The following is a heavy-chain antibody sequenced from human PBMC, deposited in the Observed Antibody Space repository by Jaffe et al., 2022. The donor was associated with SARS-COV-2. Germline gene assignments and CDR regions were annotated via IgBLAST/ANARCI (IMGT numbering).Heavy chain of an antibody. CDR3: AREPRNYDFWSGYLAYFDY. Sequence: EVQLVESGGGLVQPGGSLRLSCAASGFTFSSYWMSWVRQAPGKGLEWVANIKQDGSEKYYVDSVKGRFTISRDNAKNSLYLQMNSLRAEDTAVYYCAREPRNYDFWSGYLAYFDYWGQGTLVTVSS. D-gene: IGHD3-3*01. CDR2: IKQDGSEK. J-gene: IGHJ4*02. CDR1: GFTFSSYW. V-gene: IGHV3-7*03.